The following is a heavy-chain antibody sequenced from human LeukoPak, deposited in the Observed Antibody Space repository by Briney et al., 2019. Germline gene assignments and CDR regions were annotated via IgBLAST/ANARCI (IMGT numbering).Heavy chain of an antibody. V-gene: IGHV3-23*01. D-gene: IGHD3-16*01. CDR1: GFTFSSYG. J-gene: IGHJ4*02. Sequence: PGGSLRLSCAASGFTFSSYGMSWVRQAPGKGLEWVSSISGSGGSTYYADSVKGRFTISRDNSKNTLFLQMNSLRAEDTAVYYCAKLGGGPTDYWGQGTLVSVSS. CDR2: ISGSGGST. CDR3: AKLGGGPTDY.